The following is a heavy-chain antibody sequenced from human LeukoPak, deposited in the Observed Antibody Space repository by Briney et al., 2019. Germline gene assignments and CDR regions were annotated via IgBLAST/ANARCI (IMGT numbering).Heavy chain of an antibody. D-gene: IGHD4-17*01. J-gene: IGHJ4*02. CDR3: ARHGYADSPLDY. V-gene: IGHV4-59*08. CDR1: GGSISSYY. Sequence: SETLSLTCTVSGGSISSYYWSWIRQPPGKGLEWIGYIYNNGTTNYNPSLKSRVTISVDMSKNQFSLKLSSVTAADTAVYYCARHGYADSPLDYWGQGTLVTVSS. CDR2: IYNNGTT.